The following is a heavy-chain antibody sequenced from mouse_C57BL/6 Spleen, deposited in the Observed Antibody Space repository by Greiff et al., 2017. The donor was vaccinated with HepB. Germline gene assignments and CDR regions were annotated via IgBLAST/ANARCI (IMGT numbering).Heavy chain of an antibody. V-gene: IGHV1-54*01. D-gene: IGHD1-2*01. CDR1: GYAFTNYL. J-gene: IGHJ2*01. CDR2: INPGGGGT. Sequence: VKLMESGAELVRPGTSVKVSCKASGYAFTNYLIEWVKQRPGQGLEWIGVINPGGGGTKYNEKFKGKATLTADKSSSTAYMQLSSLTSEDSAVYFCARGGPTAYYFDYWGQGTTLTVSS. CDR3: ARGGPTAYYFDY.